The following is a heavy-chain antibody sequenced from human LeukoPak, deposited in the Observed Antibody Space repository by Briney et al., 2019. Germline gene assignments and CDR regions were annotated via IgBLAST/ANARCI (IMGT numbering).Heavy chain of an antibody. Sequence: GASVKVSCKASGYTFTGYYIHWVRQAPGQGLEWMGWINPNSGGTNYAQKFQGRVTMTRDTSISTAYMELSRLRSDDTAVYYCAREGSGSRVANGFDYWGQGTLVTVSS. D-gene: IGHD1-26*01. CDR1: GYTFTGYY. CDR3: AREGSGSRVANGFDY. CDR2: INPNSGGT. J-gene: IGHJ4*02. V-gene: IGHV1-2*02.